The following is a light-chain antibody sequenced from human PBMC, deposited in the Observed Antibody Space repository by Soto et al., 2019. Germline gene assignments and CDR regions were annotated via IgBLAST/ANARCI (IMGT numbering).Light chain of an antibody. CDR2: EVN. CDR3: SSYTSISSCV. CDR1: SSDVGGYDY. Sequence: QSALTQPASVSGSPGQSITISCTGSSSDVGGYDYVSWYQQHPGKAPKLMIYEVNNRPSGVSNRFSGSKSGNTASLTISGLQAEDDADYYCSSYTSISSCVFGGGTKLTVL. J-gene: IGLJ3*02. V-gene: IGLV2-14*01.